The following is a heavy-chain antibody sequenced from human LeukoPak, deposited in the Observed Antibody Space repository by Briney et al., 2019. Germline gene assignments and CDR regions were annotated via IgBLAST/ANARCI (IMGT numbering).Heavy chain of an antibody. CDR1: RYSISSGYY. CDR3: ARLGYLAVPAPRNY. CDR2: TYHSGST. D-gene: IGHD6-19*01. Sequence: SETLSLTCSVSRYSISSGYYWGWIRQPPGRGLEWIGSTYHSGSTYYNPSLKSRVTISVATSKNQFSLKLSSVTAADTAVYYCARLGYLAVPAPRNYWGQGTLVIVSS. J-gene: IGHJ4*02. V-gene: IGHV4-38-2*02.